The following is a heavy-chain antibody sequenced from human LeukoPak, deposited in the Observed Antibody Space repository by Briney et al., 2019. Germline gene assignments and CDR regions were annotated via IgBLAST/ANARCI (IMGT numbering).Heavy chain of an antibody. CDR2: VKLDGSGK. CDR3: ARDLVVATFDY. D-gene: IGHD5-12*01. J-gene: IGHJ4*02. V-gene: IGHV3-7*01. CDR1: GFTFSAYW. Sequence: GGSLRLSCAASGFTFSAYWMSWVRQAPGKGLEWVANVKLDGSGKSYVDSVKGRFTISRDNAKNSLYLQMNSLRAEDTAVYYCARDLVVATFDYWGQGTLVTVSS.